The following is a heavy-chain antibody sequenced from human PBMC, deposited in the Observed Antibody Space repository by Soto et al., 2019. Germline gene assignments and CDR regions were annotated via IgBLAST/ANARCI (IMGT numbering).Heavy chain of an antibody. D-gene: IGHD6-13*01. J-gene: IGHJ4*02. CDR2: ISAYNGNT. V-gene: IGHV1-18*01. CDR1: GGTFSSYA. Sequence: ASVTVSCQASGGTFSSYAISWVRQAPGQGLEWMGGISAYNGNTNYAQKLQGRVTMTTDTSTSTAYMELRSLRSDDTAVYYCARRIAAAVDFDYWGQGTLVTVSS. CDR3: ARRIAAAVDFDY.